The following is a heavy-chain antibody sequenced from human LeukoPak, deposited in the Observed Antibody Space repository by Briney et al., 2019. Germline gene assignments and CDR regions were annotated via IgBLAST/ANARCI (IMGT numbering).Heavy chain of an antibody. CDR1: GFTFSSYA. Sequence: GGSLRLSCAASGFTFSSYAMHWVRQAPGKGLGWVAVISYDGSNKYYADSVKGRFTISRDNPKNTLYLQMDSLRAEDTAVYYCASRFGVPAALTWGQGTLVTVSS. CDR3: ASRFGVPAALT. CDR2: ISYDGSNK. J-gene: IGHJ5*02. V-gene: IGHV3-30-3*01. D-gene: IGHD2-2*01.